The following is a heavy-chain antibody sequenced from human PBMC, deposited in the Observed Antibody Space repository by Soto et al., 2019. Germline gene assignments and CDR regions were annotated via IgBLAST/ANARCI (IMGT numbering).Heavy chain of an antibody. V-gene: IGHV4-34*01. J-gene: IGHJ4*02. Sequence: QVQLQQWGAGLLKPSETLSLTCAVYGGSFSGYYWSWIRQPPGKGLEWIGEINHSGSTNYNPSLKSRVTISVDTSKNQFPLKLSSVTASDTAVYYCARPKYYYDSSGPFDYWGQGTLVTVSS. D-gene: IGHD3-22*01. CDR3: ARPKYYYDSSGPFDY. CDR2: INHSGST. CDR1: GGSFSGYY.